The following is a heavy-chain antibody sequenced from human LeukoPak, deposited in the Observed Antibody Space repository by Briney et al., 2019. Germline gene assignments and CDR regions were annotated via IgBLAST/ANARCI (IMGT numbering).Heavy chain of an antibody. V-gene: IGHV4-34*01. CDR2: INHSGST. D-gene: IGHD6-19*01. CDR3: ARALEPYSSGWHGGGSKVEHAFDI. CDR1: GGSFSGYY. J-gene: IGHJ3*02. Sequence: SETLSLTCAVHGGSFSGYYWSWIRQPPGKGLEWIGEINHSGSTNYNPSLKSRVTISVDTSKNQFSLKLSSVTAADTAVYYCARALEPYSSGWHGGGSKVEHAFDIWGQGTMVTVSS.